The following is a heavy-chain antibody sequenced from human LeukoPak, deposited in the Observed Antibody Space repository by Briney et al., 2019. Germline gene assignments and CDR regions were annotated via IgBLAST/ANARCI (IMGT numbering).Heavy chain of an antibody. CDR2: IYYSGST. V-gene: IGHV4-59*01. D-gene: IGHD6-13*01. CDR1: GGSISSYY. J-gene: IGHJ4*02. CDR3: ARGGSPSEPLFDY. Sequence: SEALSLTCTVSGGSISSYYWSWIRQPPGKGLEWVGYIYYSGSTNYNPSLQSRVTISVDTSKNQFSLKLSSVTAADTAVYYCARGGSPSEPLFDYWGQGTLVTVSS.